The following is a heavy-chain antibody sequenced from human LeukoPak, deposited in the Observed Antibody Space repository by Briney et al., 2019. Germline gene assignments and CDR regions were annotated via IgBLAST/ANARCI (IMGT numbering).Heavy chain of an antibody. J-gene: IGHJ3*02. CDR1: GYTFTSYY. V-gene: IGHV1-46*01. Sequence: ASVKVSCKASGYTFTSYYIHWVRQAPGQGLEWMGIINPSGGSTSYAQKFQGRVTMTRDTSTSTAYMELRSLRSDDTAVYYCARDRYNWNDVGAFDIWGQGTMVTVSS. CDR3: ARDRYNWNDVGAFDI. CDR2: INPSGGST. D-gene: IGHD1-1*01.